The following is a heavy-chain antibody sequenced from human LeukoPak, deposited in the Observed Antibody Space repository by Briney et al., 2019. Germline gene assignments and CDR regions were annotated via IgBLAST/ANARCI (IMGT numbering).Heavy chain of an antibody. D-gene: IGHD5-18*01. CDR2: ISIGSTYI. Sequence: GGSLRLSCAASGITFSRYSMNWVRQAPGKGLEWVSSISIGSTYIYYADSVKGRFTISRDNAKNSLYLQMNSLRAEDTAVYYCARHGLIRGYSYVKGSRRGYFDYWGQGTLVTVSS. V-gene: IGHV3-21*01. J-gene: IGHJ4*02. CDR3: ARHGLIRGYSYVKGSRRGYFDY. CDR1: GITFSRYS.